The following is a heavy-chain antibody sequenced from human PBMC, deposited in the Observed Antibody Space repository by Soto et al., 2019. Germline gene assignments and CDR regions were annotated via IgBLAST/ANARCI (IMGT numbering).Heavy chain of an antibody. CDR1: GFTFSSYW. V-gene: IGHV3-7*01. CDR3: ARDFSRYWGYFDY. Sequence: GESLKISCAASGFTFSSYWMSWVRQAPGRGLEWVANIKQDGSEKYYEDSVKSRFTISRDNAKNSQYRQMNSRRAEDTAVYYCARDFSRYWGYFDYWGQGTLVTVSS. J-gene: IGHJ4*02. CDR2: IKQDGSEK. D-gene: IGHD7-27*01.